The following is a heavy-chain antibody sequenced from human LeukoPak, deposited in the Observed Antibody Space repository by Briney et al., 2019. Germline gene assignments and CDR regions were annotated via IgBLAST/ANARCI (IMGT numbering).Heavy chain of an antibody. CDR3: ARGNGNFDY. Sequence: ASVKVSCKASGYTFIGYYIHWVRQAPGQGLEWMGWINPDSGGTNYAKKFQGWVTMTWDTSISTVYMELSRLRYDDTAVYYCARGNGNFDYWGQGTLVTVSS. J-gene: IGHJ4*02. CDR2: INPDSGGT. CDR1: GYTFIGYY. V-gene: IGHV1-2*04.